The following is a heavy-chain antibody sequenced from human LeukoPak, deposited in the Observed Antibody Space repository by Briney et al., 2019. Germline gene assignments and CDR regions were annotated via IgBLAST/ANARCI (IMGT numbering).Heavy chain of an antibody. CDR3: ARDRISGSSSWLHYYYGMDV. D-gene: IGHD6-13*01. V-gene: IGHV1-2*02. Sequence: APVKVSCKASGYTFTGYYMHWVRQAPGQGLEWMGWINPNSGGTNYAQKFQGRVTMTRDTSISTAYMELSRLRSDDTAVYYCARDRISGSSSWLHYYYGMDVWGQGTTVTVSS. CDR2: INPNSGGT. J-gene: IGHJ6*02. CDR1: GYTFTGYY.